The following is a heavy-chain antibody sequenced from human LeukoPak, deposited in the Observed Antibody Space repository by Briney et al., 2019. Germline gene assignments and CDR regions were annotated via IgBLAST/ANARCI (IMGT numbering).Heavy chain of an antibody. Sequence: GASVKVSCKASEYTFSVYHIHWVRQAPGQGLEWMAWISPDSGDTNYAQKFQGRVTMTRDTSISTAYMELSSLRSEDTAVYYCASSYHLRYYYYGMDVWGQGTTVTVSS. CDR3: ASSYHLRYYYYGMDV. J-gene: IGHJ6*02. CDR1: EYTFSVYH. CDR2: ISPDSGDT. D-gene: IGHD2-2*01. V-gene: IGHV1-2*02.